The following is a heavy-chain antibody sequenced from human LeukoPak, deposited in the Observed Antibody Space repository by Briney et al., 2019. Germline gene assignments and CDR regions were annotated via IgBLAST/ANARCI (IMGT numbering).Heavy chain of an antibody. V-gene: IGHV1-18*01. D-gene: IGHD1-1*01. CDR2: INAYNGNT. J-gene: IGHJ4*02. CDR3: ARRQGTTLNFDY. CDR1: GYTFSSYG. Sequence: ASVKVSRKASGYTFSSYGFSWVRQAPGQGLEWMGWINAYNGNTNYAQNLQGRVTMTTDTSTSTAYMELRSLRSDDTAVYYCARRQGTTLNFDYWGQGTLVTVSS.